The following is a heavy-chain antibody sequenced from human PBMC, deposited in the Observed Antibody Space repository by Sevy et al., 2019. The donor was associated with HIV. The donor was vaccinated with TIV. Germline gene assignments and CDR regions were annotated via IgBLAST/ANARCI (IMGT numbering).Heavy chain of an antibody. CDR1: GFTFSDYS. CDR3: ARDPYYYDTSGYYYSYYYYGMDV. CDR2: ISSSSTI. D-gene: IGHD3-22*01. V-gene: IGHV3-48*02. J-gene: IGHJ6*02. Sequence: GGSLRLSCAASGFTFSDYSMNWVRQAPGRGLEWLSYISSSSTIHYADSVKGRFTISRDNAQNSLYLQMNSLRDEDTAVYYCARDPYYYDTSGYYYSYYYYGMDVWGQGTTVTVSS.